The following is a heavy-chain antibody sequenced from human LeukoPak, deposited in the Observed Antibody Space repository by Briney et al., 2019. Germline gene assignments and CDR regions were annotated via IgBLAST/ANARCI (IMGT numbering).Heavy chain of an antibody. V-gene: IGHV3-7*01. CDR2: INKDGSEK. CDR1: GFTFSNYY. J-gene: IGHJ4*02. Sequence: GGSLRLSCAASGFTFSNYYMSWVRQAPGKGLEWVAHINKDGSEKYYVDSVKGRFTISRDNAKNSLYLQMNSLRAEDTAVYYCASVVVVVAATDYWGQGTLVTVSS. CDR3: ASVVVVVAATDY. D-gene: IGHD2-15*01.